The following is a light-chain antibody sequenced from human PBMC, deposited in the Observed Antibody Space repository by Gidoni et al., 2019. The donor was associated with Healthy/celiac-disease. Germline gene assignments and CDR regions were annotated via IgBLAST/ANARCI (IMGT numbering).Light chain of an antibody. V-gene: IGKV3-15*01. CDR1: QSVSSN. Sequence: DIVMTQSPATLSVSPGERATLSCRASQSVSSNLAWYQQKPGQAPRLLIYGASTRATGSPARFSGSGSGTEFTLTISSMQSEDVAVYYCQQYNNWPPITFGQGTRLEIK. J-gene: IGKJ5*01. CDR3: QQYNNWPPIT. CDR2: GAS.